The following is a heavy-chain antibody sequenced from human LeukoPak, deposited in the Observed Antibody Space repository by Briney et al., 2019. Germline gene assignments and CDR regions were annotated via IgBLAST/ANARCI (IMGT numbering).Heavy chain of an antibody. CDR3: ARGAPTAAAVDY. Sequence: PSQTLSLTCTVSGGSISRGDYYWSWIRQPPGKGLEWIGYIYYSGSTYYNPSLKSRVTISVDTSKNQFSLKLSSVTAADTAVYYCARGAPTAAAVDYWGQGTLVTVSS. J-gene: IGHJ4*02. CDR1: GGSISRGDYY. D-gene: IGHD6-13*01. V-gene: IGHV4-30-4*01. CDR2: IYYSGST.